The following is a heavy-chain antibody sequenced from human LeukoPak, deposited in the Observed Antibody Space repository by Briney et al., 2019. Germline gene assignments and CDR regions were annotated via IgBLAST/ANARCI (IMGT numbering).Heavy chain of an antibody. V-gene: IGHV3-48*03. CDR3: ARVSHMAAAFSLLYHNYGMDV. Sequence: TGGSLRLSCAASGFTFSSYEMNWVRQAPGKGLEWVSYISSSGDTIYYADPVKGRFTISRDNAKNSLYLQMNSLRGEDTAVYYCARVSHMAAAFSLLYHNYGMDVWGQGTTVTVSS. D-gene: IGHD6-13*01. J-gene: IGHJ6*02. CDR2: ISSSGDTI. CDR1: GFTFSSYE.